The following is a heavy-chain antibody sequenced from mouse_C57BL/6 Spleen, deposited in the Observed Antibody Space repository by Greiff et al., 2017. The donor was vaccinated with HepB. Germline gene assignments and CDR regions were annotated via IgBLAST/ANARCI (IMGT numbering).Heavy chain of an antibody. CDR3: VRGGYGEGAMDY. CDR2: IRSKSNNYAT. J-gene: IGHJ4*01. CDR1: GFSFNTYA. V-gene: IGHV10-1*01. D-gene: IGHD2-2*01. Sequence: EVKLMESGGGLVQPKGSLKLSCAASGFSFNTYAMNWVRQAPGKGLEWVARIRSKSNNYATYYADSVKDRFTISRDESESMLYLQMNNLKTEDTAMYYCVRGGYGEGAMDYWGQGTSVTVSS.